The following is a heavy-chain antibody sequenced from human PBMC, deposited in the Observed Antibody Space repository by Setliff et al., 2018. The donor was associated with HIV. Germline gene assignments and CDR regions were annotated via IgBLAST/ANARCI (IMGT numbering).Heavy chain of an antibody. J-gene: IGHJ4*02. D-gene: IGHD6-6*01. Sequence: SETLSLTCTVSGGSISSGSYYWSWIRQPAGKGLEWIGFIYYSGSTYYYGGSTYYNPSLKSRVTISVDTSKNQFSLKLSSVTAADTAVYYCARHDTEYSSYPIDYWGQGNLVTVSS. CDR3: ARHDTEYSSYPIDY. CDR1: GGSISSGSYY. CDR2: IYYSGSTYYYGGST. V-gene: IGHV4-39*01.